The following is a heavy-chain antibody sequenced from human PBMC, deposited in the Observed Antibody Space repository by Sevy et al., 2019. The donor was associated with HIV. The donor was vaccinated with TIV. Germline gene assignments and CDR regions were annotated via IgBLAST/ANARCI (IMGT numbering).Heavy chain of an antibody. J-gene: IGHJ4*02. D-gene: IGHD5-18*01. Sequence: GGSLRLSCAASGFTFSSYGMHWVRQAPGKGLEWLAVIWYDGSNKYYADSVKGRFTSSRDNSKNTLYLQMNSLRAEDTAVYYCARGHKKDTAMVDYWGQGTLVTVSS. CDR3: ARGHKKDTAMVDY. V-gene: IGHV3-33*01. CDR1: GFTFSSYG. CDR2: IWYDGSNK.